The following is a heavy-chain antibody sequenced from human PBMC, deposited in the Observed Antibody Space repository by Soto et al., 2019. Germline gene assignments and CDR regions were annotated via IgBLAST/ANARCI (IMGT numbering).Heavy chain of an antibody. Sequence: QLQLQESGSGLVKPSQTLSLTCAVSGGSISSGGYSWSWIRQPPGKGLEWIGYIYHSGSTYYNPSLQSRVTISVDRSKNQFSLKLSSVTAADTAVYYCAGSSYYHNSGMDVWGQGTTVTVSS. CDR1: GGSISSGGYS. CDR3: AGSSYYHNSGMDV. J-gene: IGHJ6*02. D-gene: IGHD3-22*01. V-gene: IGHV4-30-2*01. CDR2: IYHSGST.